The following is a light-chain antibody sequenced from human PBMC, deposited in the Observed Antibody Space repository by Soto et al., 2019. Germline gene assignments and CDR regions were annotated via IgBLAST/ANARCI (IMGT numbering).Light chain of an antibody. J-gene: IGKJ1*01. Sequence: DIQMTQSPSSLSASVGDTITITCRASQSVRSYLNWYQQKPGKAPDLLIYTTTSLQSEVPSRFSGSGSETHFTLTITSLQPEDFAIYFCQQTYSAPPWTFGPGTKVDIK. CDR2: TTT. CDR3: QQTYSAPPWT. V-gene: IGKV1-39*01. CDR1: QSVRSY.